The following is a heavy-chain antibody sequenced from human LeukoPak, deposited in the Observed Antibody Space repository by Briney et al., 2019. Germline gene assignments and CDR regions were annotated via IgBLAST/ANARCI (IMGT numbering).Heavy chain of an antibody. CDR2: INPNSGGT. V-gene: IGHV1-2*06. Sequence: GASVTVSCKASGYTFTGYYMHWVRQAPGQGLEWMGRINPNSGGTNYAQKFQGRVTMTRDTSISTAYMELSRLRSDDTAVYYCAREVVPAATYMDVWGKGTTVTISS. J-gene: IGHJ6*03. CDR3: AREVVPAATYMDV. D-gene: IGHD2-2*01. CDR1: GYTFTGYY.